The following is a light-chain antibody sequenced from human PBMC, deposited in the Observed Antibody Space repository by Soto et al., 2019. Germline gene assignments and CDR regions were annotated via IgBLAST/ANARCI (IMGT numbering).Light chain of an antibody. Sequence: EVVLTQSPVTLSLSPGERATLSCRASQSFRGLLAWYQQKPGQAPRLLIYGASTRATGIAARFSGSGSGTDFTLTISRLEPEDFAVYYCQQYGSSITFGQGTRLEIK. V-gene: IGKV3-20*01. CDR1: QSFRGL. CDR2: GAS. CDR3: QQYGSSIT. J-gene: IGKJ5*01.